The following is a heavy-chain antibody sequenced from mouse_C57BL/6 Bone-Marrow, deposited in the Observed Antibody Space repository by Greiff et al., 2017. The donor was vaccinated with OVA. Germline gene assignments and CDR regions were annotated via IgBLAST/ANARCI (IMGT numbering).Heavy chain of an antibody. D-gene: IGHD6-5*01. V-gene: IGHV14-4*01. J-gene: IGHJ2*01. Sequence: EVKLQESGAELVRPGASVKLSCTASGFNIKDDYMHWVKQRPEQGLEWIGWIDPENGDTEYASKFQGKATITADTSSNTAYLQLSSLTSEDTAVYYCTTSYALYFDYGGQGTTLTVSS. CDR3: TTSYALYFDY. CDR1: GFNIKDDY. CDR2: IDPENGDT.